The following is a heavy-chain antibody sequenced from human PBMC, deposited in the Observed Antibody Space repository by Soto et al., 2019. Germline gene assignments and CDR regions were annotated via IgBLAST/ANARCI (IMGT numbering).Heavy chain of an antibody. V-gene: IGHV3-30-3*01. CDR2: ISYDGSNK. D-gene: IGHD3-3*01. J-gene: IGHJ4*02. CDR1: GFTFSSYA. CDR3: ARDPGRYDFWSGYPHYYFAY. Sequence: GSLRLSCAASGFTFSSYAMHWVRQAPGKGLEWVAVISYDGSNKYYADSVKGRFTISRDNSKNTLYLQMNSLRAEDTAVYYCARDPGRYDFWSGYPHYYFAYWGQGTLVTVSS.